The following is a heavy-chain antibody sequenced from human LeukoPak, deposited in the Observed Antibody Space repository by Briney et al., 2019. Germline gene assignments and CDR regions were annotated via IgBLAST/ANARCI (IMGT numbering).Heavy chain of an antibody. Sequence: GGSLRLSCAASGFTFSSYAMSWVRQAPGKGLEWVSGISGSGGSTYYADSVKGRFTISRDNSKNTLYLQMNSLRAEDTAVYYCAKGGYCSSTSCPFDRWGQGTLVTVSS. CDR2: ISGSGGST. V-gene: IGHV3-23*01. CDR1: GFTFSSYA. J-gene: IGHJ4*02. CDR3: AKGGYCSSTSCPFDR. D-gene: IGHD2-2*01.